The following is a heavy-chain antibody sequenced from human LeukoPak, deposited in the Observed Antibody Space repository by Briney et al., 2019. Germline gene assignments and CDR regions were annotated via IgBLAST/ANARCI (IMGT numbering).Heavy chain of an antibody. D-gene: IGHD3-9*01. V-gene: IGHV1-2*02. CDR3: ARSPHILTGEKFEY. J-gene: IGHJ4*02. Sequence: ASVKVSCKASGYTFTGYYMHWVRQAPGQGLEWMGWVNPDSGGTNYAQKFQGRVTMTRDTSISTAYMELRRLRSDDTAVYYCARSPHILTGEKFEYWGQGTRVTVSS. CDR1: GYTFTGYY. CDR2: VNPDSGGT.